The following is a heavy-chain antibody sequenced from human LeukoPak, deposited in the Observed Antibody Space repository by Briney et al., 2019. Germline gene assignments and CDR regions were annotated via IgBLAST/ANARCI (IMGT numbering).Heavy chain of an antibody. Sequence: GGSLRLSCAASGFTFSSYWMHWVRQAPGKGLLWVSRINSDGTTTYYADSVKGRFTISRDNAKNTLYLQVNSLRAEDTAVYYCARGNYYGMDVWGQGTTVTFSS. CDR2: INSDGTTT. V-gene: IGHV3-74*01. J-gene: IGHJ6*02. CDR3: ARGNYYGMDV. CDR1: GFTFSSYW.